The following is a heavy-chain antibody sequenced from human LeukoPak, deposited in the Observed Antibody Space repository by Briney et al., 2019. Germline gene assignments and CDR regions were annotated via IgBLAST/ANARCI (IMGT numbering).Heavy chain of an antibody. V-gene: IGHV4-39*07. CDR2: IYYSGST. Sequence: SETLSLTCTVSGGSISSSGYYWGWIRQPPGKGLEWIGSIYYSGSTYYNPSLKSRVTISVDTSKKQFSLKLSSVTAADTAVYYCARVPELWFGELLPWFDPWGQGTLVTVSS. D-gene: IGHD3-10*01. J-gene: IGHJ5*02. CDR1: GGSISSSGYY. CDR3: ARVPELWFGELLPWFDP.